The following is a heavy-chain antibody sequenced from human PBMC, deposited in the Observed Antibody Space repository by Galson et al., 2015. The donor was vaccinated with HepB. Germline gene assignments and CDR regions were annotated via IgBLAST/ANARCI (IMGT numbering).Heavy chain of an antibody. Sequence: SLRLSCAASGFTFRSYGMHWVRQAPGKGLEWVAFISYDGSNIYYADAVKGRFTVSRDDSTNTLYLQMTGLRAEDTAVYYCAKDIYSGSFSHYFDSWGQGTPVTVSS. CDR3: AKDIYSGSFSHYFDS. V-gene: IGHV3-30*18. CDR2: ISYDGSNI. D-gene: IGHD1-26*01. J-gene: IGHJ4*02. CDR1: GFTFRSYG.